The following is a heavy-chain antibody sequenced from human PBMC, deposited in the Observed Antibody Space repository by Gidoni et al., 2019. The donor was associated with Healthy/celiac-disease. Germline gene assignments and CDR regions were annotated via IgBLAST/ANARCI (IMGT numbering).Heavy chain of an antibody. CDR1: GGTFSSYA. CDR2: IIPIFGTA. V-gene: IGHV1-69*01. Sequence: QVQLVQSGAEVKKPGSSVKVSCKASGGTFSSYAISWVRQAPGQGLEWMGGIIPIFGTANYADESTSTAYMELSSLRSEDTAVYYCASYDYYGSGSYYPMQARNLYYGMDVWGQGTTVTVSS. CDR3: ASYDYYGSGSYYPMQARNLYYGMDV. D-gene: IGHD3-10*01. J-gene: IGHJ6*02.